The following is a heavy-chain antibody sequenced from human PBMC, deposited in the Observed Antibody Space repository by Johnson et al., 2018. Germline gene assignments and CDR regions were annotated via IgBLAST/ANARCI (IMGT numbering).Heavy chain of an antibody. CDR1: GGSISSSNW. D-gene: IGHD3-22*01. Sequence: QVQLQESGPGLVKPSGTLSLTCAVSGGSISSSNWWSWVRQPPGKGVGWIGEIYHSRSTNYNPSLKSRVTISVDKSKNQLSLKLSSVTAADTAVYYWGRGVPHYFDSSEAFDIWGQGTMVTVSS. J-gene: IGHJ3*02. V-gene: IGHV4-4*02. CDR2: IYHSRST. CDR3: GRGVPHYFDSSEAFDI.